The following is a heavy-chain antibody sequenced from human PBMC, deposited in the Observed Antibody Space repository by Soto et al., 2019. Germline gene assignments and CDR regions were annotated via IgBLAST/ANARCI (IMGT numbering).Heavy chain of an antibody. CDR3: ARLGGIYYYDSSGYFDY. J-gene: IGHJ4*02. CDR1: GGSISSSSYY. Sequence: SSETLSLTCTVSGGSISSSSYYWGWIRQPPGKGLEWIGSIYYSGSTYYNPSLKSRVTISVDTSKNQFSLKLSSVTAADTAVYYCARLGGIYYYDSSGYFDYWGQGTLVTVSS. V-gene: IGHV4-39*01. D-gene: IGHD3-22*01. CDR2: IYYSGST.